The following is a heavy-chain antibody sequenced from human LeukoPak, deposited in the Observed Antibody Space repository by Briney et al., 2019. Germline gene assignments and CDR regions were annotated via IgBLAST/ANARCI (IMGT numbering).Heavy chain of an antibody. D-gene: IGHD2-15*01. CDR3: VRETDCTGGSCYLSRWLDP. Sequence: GGSLRLSCVASEFTFSKYWMHWVRQARGKGLVSVSRINNDGSGTTYADSVKGRFTISRDNAKNTVYLQMNNLRDEDTAVYYCVRETDCTGGSCYLSRWLDPWGQGTLVTVSS. CDR1: EFTFSKYW. J-gene: IGHJ5*02. V-gene: IGHV3-74*01. CDR2: INNDGSGT.